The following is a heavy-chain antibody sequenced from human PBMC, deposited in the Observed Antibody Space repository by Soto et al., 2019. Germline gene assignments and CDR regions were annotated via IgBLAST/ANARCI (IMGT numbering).Heavy chain of an antibody. CDR1: GFTFSSNW. D-gene: IGHD6-6*01. J-gene: IGHJ4*02. V-gene: IGHV3-74*01. Sequence: GSLRLSCAASGFTFSSNWMHWVRQAPGKGLVWVSRIGSDGSTTNYADSVKGRFTISRDNANNTLSLHMNSLRAEDTAVYYCAREYSSSRYFDNWGQGT. CDR2: IGSDGSTT. CDR3: AREYSSSRYFDN.